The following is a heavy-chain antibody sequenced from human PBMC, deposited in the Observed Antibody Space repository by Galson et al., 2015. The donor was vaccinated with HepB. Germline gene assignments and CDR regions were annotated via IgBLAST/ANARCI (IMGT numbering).Heavy chain of an antibody. CDR2: TYYRSKWII. J-gene: IGHJ6*02. CDR3: AYGSDV. CDR1: GDSVSSNHAV. V-gene: IGHV6-1*01. Sequence: CAISGDSVSSNHAVWNWIRPSPSRGLEWLGRTYYRSKWIIDYATSVKSRITISPDTSRNQFSLHLSSVTPEDTAVYYCAYGSDVWGQGTAVIVSS.